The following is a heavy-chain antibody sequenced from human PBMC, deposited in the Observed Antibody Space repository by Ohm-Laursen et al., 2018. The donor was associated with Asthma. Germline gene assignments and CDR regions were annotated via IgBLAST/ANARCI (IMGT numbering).Heavy chain of an antibody. D-gene: IGHD3-22*01. Sequence: SLRLSCAASGFTFSSYGMHWVRQAPGKGLEWLAVISCDGSDNKYADSVKGRFTSSRDDAKNTLYLQMDSLRPEDTAVYYCAGDWGRCDGSGYSDFDYWGQGTLVTVSS. CDR3: AGDWGRCDGSGYSDFDY. V-gene: IGHV3-30*03. CDR1: GFTFSSYG. CDR2: ISCDGSDN. J-gene: IGHJ4*02.